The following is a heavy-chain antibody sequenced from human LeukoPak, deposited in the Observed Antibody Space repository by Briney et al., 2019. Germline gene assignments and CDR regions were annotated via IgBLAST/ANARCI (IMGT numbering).Heavy chain of an antibody. J-gene: IGHJ4*02. V-gene: IGHV4-59*01. D-gene: IGHD6-6*01. CDR3: ARRGSSSSTFDY. CDR2: IHYSGST. Sequence: SETLSLTSTVSGGSITTYYWSWIRQPPGKRLEWIGYIHYSGSTNYNPSLKSRVTMSVDTSKNQFSLKLSSVTAADTAVYYCARRGSSSSTFDYWGQGTLVTVSS. CDR1: GGSITTYY.